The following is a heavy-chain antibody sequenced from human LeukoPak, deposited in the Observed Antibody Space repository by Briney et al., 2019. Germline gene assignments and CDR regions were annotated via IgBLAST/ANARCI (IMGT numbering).Heavy chain of an antibody. Sequence: GGSLRLSCAASGFTFSNYSMNWVRQAPGKGLEWVSSISSSSSYIYYADSVKGRFTISRDNAKNSLYLQMNSLKTEDTAVYYCTRRDLVDYWGQGTLVTVSS. CDR3: TRRDLVDY. V-gene: IGHV3-21*04. J-gene: IGHJ4*02. CDR2: ISSSSSYI. CDR1: GFTFSNYS.